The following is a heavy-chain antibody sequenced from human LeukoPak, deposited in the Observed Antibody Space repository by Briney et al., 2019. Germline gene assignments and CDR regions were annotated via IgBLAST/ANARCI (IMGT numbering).Heavy chain of an antibody. CDR1: GFTFSSYG. D-gene: IGHD2/OR15-2a*01. CDR2: ISYDGSNK. Sequence: GGSLRLSCAASGFTFSSYGMHWVRQAPGKGLEWVAVISYDGSNKYYADSVKGRFTISRDNSKNTLYLQMNSLRAEDTAVYYCARDALFSTDYWGQGTLVTVSS. V-gene: IGHV3-30*03. CDR3: ARDALFSTDY. J-gene: IGHJ4*02.